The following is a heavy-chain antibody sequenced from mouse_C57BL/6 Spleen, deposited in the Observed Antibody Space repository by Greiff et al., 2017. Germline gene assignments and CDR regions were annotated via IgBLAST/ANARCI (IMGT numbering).Heavy chain of an antibody. CDR3: ARDYDYDDDDGVDY. J-gene: IGHJ2*01. CDR2: IYPGDGDT. V-gene: IGHV1-80*01. D-gene: IGHD2-4*01. Sequence: QVQLKESGAELVKPGASVKISCKASGYAFSSYWMNWVKQRPGKGLEWIGQIYPGDGDTNYNGKFKGKATLTADKSSSTAYMQLSSLTSEDSAVYFCARDYDYDDDDGVDYWGQGTTLTVSS. CDR1: GYAFSSYW.